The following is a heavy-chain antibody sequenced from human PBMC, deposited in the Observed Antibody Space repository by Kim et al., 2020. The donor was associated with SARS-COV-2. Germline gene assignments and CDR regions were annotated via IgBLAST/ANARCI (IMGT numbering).Heavy chain of an antibody. CDR1: GGPISSYY. CDR2: IHDSGTT. D-gene: IGHD1-20*01. J-gene: IGHJ5*02. V-gene: IGHV4-59*13. Sequence: SETLSLTCSVSGGPISSYYWSWIRQPPGKGLEWIAYIHDSGTTHYNPSLKSRVTISLDTSKNQFSLKLTAVTSEDTAVYYCARDQGGIDEDWFDPWGQGTPVTVSS. CDR3: ARDQGGIDEDWFDP.